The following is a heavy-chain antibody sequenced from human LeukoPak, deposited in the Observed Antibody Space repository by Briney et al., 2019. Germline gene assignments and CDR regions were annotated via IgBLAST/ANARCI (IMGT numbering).Heavy chain of an antibody. CDR3: ARDYGSSTSCLFDY. CDR1: GYTFTSYH. D-gene: IGHD2-2*01. V-gene: IGHV1-2*06. Sequence: ASVKVSCKASGYTFTSYHMHWVRQAPGQGLEWMGRINPNSGDTNYAQKFQGRVTMTRDTSISTAYMELSRLRSDDTAVYYCARDYGSSTSCLFDYWGQGTLVTVSS. CDR2: INPNSGDT. J-gene: IGHJ4*02.